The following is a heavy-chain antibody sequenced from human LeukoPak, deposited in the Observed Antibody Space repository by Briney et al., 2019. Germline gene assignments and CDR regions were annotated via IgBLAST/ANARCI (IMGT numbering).Heavy chain of an antibody. CDR1: GFTFSRYG. CDR3: ARDLLGWELHYFDY. J-gene: IGHJ4*02. Sequence: PGGSLRLSCAASGFTFSRYGMHWVRQAPGKGLEWVTAISYDGSNKYYADSVKGRFSISRDNAKNSLYLQMNSLRAEDTAVYYCARDLLGWELHYFDYWGQGTLVTVSS. V-gene: IGHV3-30*04. CDR2: ISYDGSNK. D-gene: IGHD1-26*01.